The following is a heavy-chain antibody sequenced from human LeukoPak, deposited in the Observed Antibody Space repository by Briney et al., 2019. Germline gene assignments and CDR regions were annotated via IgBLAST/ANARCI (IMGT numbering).Heavy chain of an antibody. CDR2: IWYDGSQR. CDR3: VRGADMNYNFENSFYFDS. D-gene: IGHD3-3*01. Sequence: GGSLRLSCAVSGFTMKNFGMHWVRQAPGKGLEWVAVIWYDGSQRHYMDSVKGRFAISRENSMNALSLQMNGLRVEDTAVYYCVRGADMNYNFENSFYFDSWGQGALVIVSS. V-gene: IGHV3-33*01. J-gene: IGHJ4*02. CDR1: GFTMKNFG.